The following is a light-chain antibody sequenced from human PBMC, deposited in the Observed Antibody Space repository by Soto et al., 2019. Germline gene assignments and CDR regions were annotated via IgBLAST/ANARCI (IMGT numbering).Light chain of an antibody. CDR2: DVS. CDR3: SSYTGGSTYV. Sequence: QSVLTQPASVSGSPGQAITISCTGTSSNIGGYKYVSWYQQHPGKAPKLMIYDVSNRPSGVSNRFSGSKSGNTATLTISWLQGEDEAEYYCSSYTGGSTYVFGTGTKVTVL. V-gene: IGLV2-14*01. CDR1: SSNIGGYKY. J-gene: IGLJ1*01.